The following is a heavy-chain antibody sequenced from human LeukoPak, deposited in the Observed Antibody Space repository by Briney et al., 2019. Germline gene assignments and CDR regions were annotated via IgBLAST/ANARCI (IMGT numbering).Heavy chain of an antibody. CDR2: INHSGST. CDR3: ARGQWLDNY. D-gene: IGHD6-19*01. J-gene: IGHJ4*02. Sequence: PSETLSLTCAVYGGSFSGYYWSWIRQHPGKGLEWIGEINHSGSTNYNPSLKSRVTISVDTSKNQFSLKLSSVTVADTAVYYCARGQWLDNYWGQGTLVTVSS. V-gene: IGHV4-34*01. CDR1: GGSFSGYY.